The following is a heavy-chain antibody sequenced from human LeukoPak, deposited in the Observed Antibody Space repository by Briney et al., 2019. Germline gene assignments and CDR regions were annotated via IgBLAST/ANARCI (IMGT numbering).Heavy chain of an antibody. CDR2: VNVLGNT. CDR3: AREGGPFRPLDY. V-gene: IGHV4/OR15-8*02. D-gene: IGHD2/OR15-2a*01. Sequence: SETLSLTCGVSGGSIGSTNWWTWVRQPPGKGLEWIGEVNVLGNTNYNPSLENRVTISIDKSENHVSLKLTSVTAADTAVYYCAREGGPFRPLDYSGQGALVTVSS. CDR1: GGSIGSTNW. J-gene: IGHJ4*02.